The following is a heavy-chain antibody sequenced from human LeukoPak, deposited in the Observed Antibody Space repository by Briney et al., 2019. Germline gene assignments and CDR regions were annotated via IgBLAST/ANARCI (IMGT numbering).Heavy chain of an antibody. CDR3: ARDQYSGSLDY. Sequence: PSETLSLTCTVPGGSISSYYWTWIRQPAGKGLEWIGRFYSTGGTNYNPSLKSRVTMSVDTSKNQFSLKLSSVTAADTAVYYCARDQYSGSLDYWGQGSLVTVSS. CDR1: GGSISSYY. V-gene: IGHV4-4*07. D-gene: IGHD1-26*01. CDR2: FYSTGGT. J-gene: IGHJ4*02.